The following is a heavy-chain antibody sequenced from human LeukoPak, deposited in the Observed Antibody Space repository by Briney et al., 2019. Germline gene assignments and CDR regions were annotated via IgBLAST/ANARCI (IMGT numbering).Heavy chain of an antibody. V-gene: IGHV1-2*02. D-gene: IGHD1-7*01. CDR2: INPNSGGT. J-gene: IGHJ5*02. Sequence: ASVKVSCKASGYTFTGYYMHWVRQAPGQGLEWMGWINPNSGGTNYAQKFQGRVPMTRDTSISTAYMELSRLRSDDTAVYYCASSFRSFRDNWNYGWFDPWGQGTLVTVSS. CDR1: GYTFTGYY. CDR3: ASSFRSFRDNWNYGWFDP.